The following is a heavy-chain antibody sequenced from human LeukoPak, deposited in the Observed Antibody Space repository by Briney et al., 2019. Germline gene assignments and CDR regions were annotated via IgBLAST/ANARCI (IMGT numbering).Heavy chain of an antibody. V-gene: IGHV4-38-2*02. CDR3: ARVGGQYYFDY. J-gene: IGHJ4*02. CDR2: IYHSGST. CDR1: GYSISSGYY. D-gene: IGHD6-25*01. Sequence: PSETLSLTCTVSGYSISSGYYWGWIRQPPGKRLEWIGSIYHSGSTYYNPSLKSRVTISVDTSKNQFSLKLSSVTAADTAVYYCARVGGQYYFDYWGQGTLVTVSS.